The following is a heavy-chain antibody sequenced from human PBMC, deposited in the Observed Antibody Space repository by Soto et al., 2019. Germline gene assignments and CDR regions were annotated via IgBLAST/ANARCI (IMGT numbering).Heavy chain of an antibody. D-gene: IGHD3-10*01. CDR3: ARAQFYSGSGNYNNLMFDA. J-gene: IGHJ5*02. V-gene: IGHV4-30-2*01. CDR2: MYHSGTF. Sequence: SETLSLTCAVSGGSIGGVGYSWSWIRQPPGGGLEWIGYMYHSGTFLKSPSLKTRLTMSLDMSKNQFSLTLISMTAADTAVYYCARAQFYSGSGNYNNLMFDAWGQGIQVTVSS. CDR1: GGSIGGVGYS.